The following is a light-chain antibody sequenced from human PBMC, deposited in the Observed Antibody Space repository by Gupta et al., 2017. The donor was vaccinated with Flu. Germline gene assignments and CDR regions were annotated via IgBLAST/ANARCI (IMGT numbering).Light chain of an antibody. CDR3: QQYGRSPFI. CDR1: QSVSSNY. Sequence: IVLTQSPGTLSLSPGERAVLSCRASQSVSSNYLAWYHHKPGHTPRLLIYGASRRATGTPDRFIGSGSGTEFTLTITRLEPGDFGVYYCQQYGRSPFIFGQGTKVEI. V-gene: IGKV3-20*01. J-gene: IGKJ2*01. CDR2: GAS.